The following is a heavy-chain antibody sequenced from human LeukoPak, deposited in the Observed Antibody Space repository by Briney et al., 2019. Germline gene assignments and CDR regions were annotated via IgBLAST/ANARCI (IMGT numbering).Heavy chain of an antibody. CDR3: AKDTPRGS. V-gene: IGHV3-7*03. D-gene: IGHD1-26*01. CDR2: IKQDGSEK. CDR1: GFTFSSYW. J-gene: IGHJ5*02. Sequence: PGGSLRLSCAAPGFTFSSYWMSWVREAPGKGLEWVANIKQDGSEKYYVDSVKGRFTISRDNAKNSLYLQMNSLRAEDTAVYYCAKDTPRGSWGQGTLVTVSS.